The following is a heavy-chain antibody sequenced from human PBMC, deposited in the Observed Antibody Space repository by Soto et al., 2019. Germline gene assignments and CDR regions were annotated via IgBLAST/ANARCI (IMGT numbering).Heavy chain of an antibody. CDR1: GFTFSNYA. D-gene: IGHD3-3*01. Sequence: GGSLRLSCVAAGFTFSNYAMHWVRQAPGKGLEWVAMISYDGTTEFYADSVKGRFTISRANSKNMMYLQMNSLRGDDTAVYSCARAVRFLEWLHDYWGQGTLVTVSS. V-gene: IGHV3-30-3*01. J-gene: IGHJ4*02. CDR3: ARAVRFLEWLHDY. CDR2: ISYDGTTE.